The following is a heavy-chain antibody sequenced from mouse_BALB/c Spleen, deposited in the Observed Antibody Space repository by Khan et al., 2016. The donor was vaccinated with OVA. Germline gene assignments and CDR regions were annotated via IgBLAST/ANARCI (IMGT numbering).Heavy chain of an antibody. D-gene: IGHD2-10*02. CDR1: GYSITSDYA. CDR2: ISYSGNT. V-gene: IGHV3-2*02. Sequence: EVKLLESGPGLVKPSQSLSLTCTVTGYSITSDYAWNWIRQFPGNKLEWMGYISYSGNTNYNPSLKSRISITRDTSKNQFFLQLNSVTTEDTATYYCAGVYGGDFDYWGQGTTLTVSS. J-gene: IGHJ2*01. CDR3: AGVYGGDFDY.